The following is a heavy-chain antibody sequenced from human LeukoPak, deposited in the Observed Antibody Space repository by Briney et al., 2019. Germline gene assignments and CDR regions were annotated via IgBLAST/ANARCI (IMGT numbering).Heavy chain of an antibody. CDR1: GGSFSGYY. J-gene: IGHJ4*02. CDR3: ARCDGDGDYPLDY. D-gene: IGHD4-17*01. CDR2: INHSGST. Sequence: SETLSLTCAVYGGSFSGYYWSWIRQPPGKGPEWIGEINHSGSTNYNPSLKSRVTISVDTSKNQFSLKLSSVTAADTAVYYCARCDGDGDYPLDYWGQGTLVTVSS. V-gene: IGHV4-34*01.